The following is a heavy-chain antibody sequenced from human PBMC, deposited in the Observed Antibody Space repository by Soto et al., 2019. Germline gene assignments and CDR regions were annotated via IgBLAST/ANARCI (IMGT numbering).Heavy chain of an antibody. CDR3: ARGYYGSGSGGYYFDY. V-gene: IGHV4-61*01. J-gene: IGHJ4*02. D-gene: IGHD3-10*01. Sequence: QVQLQESGPGLVKPSETLSLTCTVSGGSVSSGSHYWSWIRQPPRKGLEWIGYIHYSGTTNYNPSLKRRAIISVDTSNHQGFLNVSPAPAPETAVYSCARGYYGSGSGGYYFDYMRTAALVSVAP. CDR2: IHYSGTT. CDR1: GGSVSSGSHY.